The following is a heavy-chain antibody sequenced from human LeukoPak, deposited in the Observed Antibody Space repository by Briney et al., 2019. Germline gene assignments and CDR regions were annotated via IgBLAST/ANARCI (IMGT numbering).Heavy chain of an antibody. J-gene: IGHJ6*03. V-gene: IGHV3-9*01. CDR3: AKTSLSDASGHYYYMDV. Sequence: GGSLRLSCAASGFTFDDYAMHWVRQAPGKGLEWVSGIIWNSATIGYADSVKGRFTISRDNSQNTVSLQVNNLRTEDTALYFCAKTSLSDASGHYYYMDVWGKGTTVTVSS. CDR2: IIWNSATI. CDR1: GFTFDDYA. D-gene: IGHD3-3*01.